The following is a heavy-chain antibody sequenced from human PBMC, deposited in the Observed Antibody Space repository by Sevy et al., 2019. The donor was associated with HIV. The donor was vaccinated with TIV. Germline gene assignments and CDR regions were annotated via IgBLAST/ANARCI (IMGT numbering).Heavy chain of an antibody. J-gene: IGHJ6*02. D-gene: IGHD3-3*01. Sequence: GGSLRLSCAASGFTFSSYAMHWVRQAPGKGLEWVAVISYDGSNKYYADSVKGRFTISRDNAKNTLYLQMNSLRAEDTAVYYCARDLGRMIFGYYGMDVWGQGTTVTVSS. CDR2: ISYDGSNK. CDR3: ARDLGRMIFGYYGMDV. V-gene: IGHV3-30-3*01. CDR1: GFTFSSYA.